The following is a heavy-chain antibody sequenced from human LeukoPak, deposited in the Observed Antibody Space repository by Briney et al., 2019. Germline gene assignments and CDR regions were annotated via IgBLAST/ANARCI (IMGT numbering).Heavy chain of an antibody. Sequence: GGSLRLSCAASGFTFSSYGMHWVRQAPGKGLEWVAVIWYDGSNKYYADFVKRRFTMSRDNSKNTLYLQMNSLRAEDAAVYYCAKDPRGSYSRDYYYYMDVWGKGTTVTVSS. CDR2: IWYDGSNK. V-gene: IGHV3-33*06. CDR1: GFTFSSYG. J-gene: IGHJ6*03. CDR3: AKDPRGSYSRDYYYYMDV. D-gene: IGHD1-26*01.